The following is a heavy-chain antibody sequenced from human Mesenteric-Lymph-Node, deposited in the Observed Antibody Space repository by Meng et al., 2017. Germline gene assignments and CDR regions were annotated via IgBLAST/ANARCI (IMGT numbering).Heavy chain of an antibody. Sequence: SETLSLTCTVSGGSVNSDNYYWTWIRQPAGKGLEWIGRVYTSGSTTYNPSLKSRVTMSVDTSKNQFSLKLSSVTAADTALYYCAKDSIVGATTSYFDYWGQGTLVTVSS. CDR3: AKDSIVGATTSYFDY. V-gene: IGHV4-61*02. CDR1: GGSVNSDNYY. D-gene: IGHD1-26*01. CDR2: VYTSGST. J-gene: IGHJ4*02.